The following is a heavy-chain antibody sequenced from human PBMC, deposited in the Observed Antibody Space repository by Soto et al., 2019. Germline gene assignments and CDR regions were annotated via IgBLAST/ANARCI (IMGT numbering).Heavy chain of an antibody. CDR3: ARSGVWEPRGY. J-gene: IGHJ4*02. Sequence: QVQLVQSGAEVKKPGASVKVSCKASGYTFASYGISWVRQAPGQGLEWMGWISAYNGITSYAQKLQGRVTMTTDTSPSTAHMELRSLRSDDTAVYYCARSGVWEPRGYWGQGTLVTVSS. V-gene: IGHV1-18*01. CDR2: ISAYNGIT. D-gene: IGHD1-26*01. CDR1: GYTFASYG.